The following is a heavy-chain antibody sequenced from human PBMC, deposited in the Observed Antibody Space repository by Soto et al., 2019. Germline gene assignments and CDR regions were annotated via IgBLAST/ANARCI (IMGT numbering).Heavy chain of an antibody. V-gene: IGHV4-34*01. CDR2: INHSGST. CDR1: GGSLSGYY. Sequence: SETLSLTCAVCGGSLSGYYWSWIRQPPGKGLEWIGEINHSGSTNYNPSLKSRVTISVDTSKNQFSLKLSSVTAADTAVYYCARGFADIVATIRLDYFDYWGQGTLVTVSS. D-gene: IGHD5-12*01. CDR3: ARGFADIVATIRLDYFDY. J-gene: IGHJ4*02.